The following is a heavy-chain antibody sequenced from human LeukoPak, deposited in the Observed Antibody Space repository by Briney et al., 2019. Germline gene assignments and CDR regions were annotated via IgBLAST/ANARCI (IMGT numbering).Heavy chain of an antibody. J-gene: IGHJ4*01. D-gene: IGHD1-1*01. CDR1: GFTFSSYY. Sequence: GGSLRLSCAASGFTFSSYYMTWVRQAPGKGLEWVSTIGRNTRDLKYADSVKGRLTISRDNSKSTLYLQLTSVRVEDTAVYASWNHVDHWGLGTLVTVSS. CDR2: IGRNTRDL. V-gene: IGHV3-21*04. CDR3: WNHVDH.